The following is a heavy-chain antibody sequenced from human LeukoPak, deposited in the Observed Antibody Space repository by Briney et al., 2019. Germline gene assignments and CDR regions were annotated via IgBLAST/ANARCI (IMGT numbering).Heavy chain of an antibody. CDR1: GGSISSYY. D-gene: IGHD3-3*01. Sequence: SETLSLTCTVSGGSISSYYWSWIRQPPGKGLEWIGEINHSGSTNYNPSLKSRVTISVDTSKNQFSLKLSSVTAADTAVYYCARSTNHTIFGVVIPTYYFDYWGQGTLVTVSS. V-gene: IGHV4-34*01. J-gene: IGHJ4*02. CDR2: INHSGST. CDR3: ARSTNHTIFGVVIPTYYFDY.